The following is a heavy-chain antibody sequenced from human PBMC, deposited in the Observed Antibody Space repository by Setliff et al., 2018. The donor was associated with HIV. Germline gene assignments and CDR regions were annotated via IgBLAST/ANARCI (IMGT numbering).Heavy chain of an antibody. J-gene: IGHJ6*03. CDR3: VRHRSAVAGTRIGYCYYMDV. D-gene: IGHD6-19*01. V-gene: IGHV5-51*01. CDR2: IYPGDSDI. Sequence: PGESLKIPCEASGYTFTNYWIGWVRQMPGKGLEWMGIIYPGDSDIIYSPSFQGQVTISADKSITTAYLQWSSLKASDTAIYYCVRHRSAVAGTRIGYCYYMDVWGKGTTVTVSS. CDR1: GYTFTNYW.